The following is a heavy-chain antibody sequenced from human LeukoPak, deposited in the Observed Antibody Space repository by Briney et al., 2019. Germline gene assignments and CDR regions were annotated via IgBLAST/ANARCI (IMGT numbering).Heavy chain of an antibody. CDR2: INDSGTI. CDR3: ARRWNYGRNYYIDV. D-gene: IGHD1-7*01. V-gene: IGHV4-34*01. Sequence: SETLSLTCAVYGGSFSNYYWSWIRQPPGKGLEWIGEINDSGTINYSPSLMSRVTISVDKSKNQFSLKLSSVTAADTAVYYCARRWNYGRNYYIDVWGKGATVSVSS. CDR1: GGSFSNYY. J-gene: IGHJ6*03.